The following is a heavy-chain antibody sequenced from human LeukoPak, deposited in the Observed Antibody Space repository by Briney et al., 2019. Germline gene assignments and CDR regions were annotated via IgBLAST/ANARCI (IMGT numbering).Heavy chain of an antibody. V-gene: IGHV3-53*01. CDR1: GFTFSSYA. Sequence: GSLRLSCAASGFTFSSYAMSWVRQAPGKGLEWVSVIYSGGSTYYADSVKGRFTISRDNSKNTLYLQMNSLRAEDTAVYYCARDGIAAAGPPEYFQHWGQGALVTVSS. CDR3: ARDGIAAAGPPEYFQH. CDR2: IYSGGST. J-gene: IGHJ1*01. D-gene: IGHD6-13*01.